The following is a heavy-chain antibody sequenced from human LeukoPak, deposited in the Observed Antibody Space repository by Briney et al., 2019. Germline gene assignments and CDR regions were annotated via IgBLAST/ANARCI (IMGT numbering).Heavy chain of an antibody. D-gene: IGHD6-13*01. J-gene: IGHJ4*02. CDR3: AKATHSSSSGGLFDH. CDR2: ISWNSGNI. V-gene: IGHV3-9*03. CDR1: GFTFDDYA. Sequence: GGSLRLSCAASGFTFDDYAMHWVRQAPGKGLEWVSGISWNSGNIDYADSVKGRFTISRDNAKISLYLQMNSLRAEDMALYYCAKATHSSSSGGLFDHWGQGTLVTVSS.